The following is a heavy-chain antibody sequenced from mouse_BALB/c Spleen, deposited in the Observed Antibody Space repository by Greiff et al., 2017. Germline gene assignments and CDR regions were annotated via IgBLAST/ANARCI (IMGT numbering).Heavy chain of an antibody. CDR1: GYAFTNYL. D-gene: IGHD1-1*01. CDR3: AKGDYYGSSQAWFAY. J-gene: IGHJ3*01. CDR2: INPGSGGT. Sequence: QVQLQPSGAELVRPRTSVKVSCKASGYAFTNYLIEWVKPRPGQGLEWIGVINPGSGGTNYNEKFKGKATLTADKSSSTAYMQLSSLTSDDSAVYFCAKGDYYGSSQAWFAYWGQGTLVTVSA. V-gene: IGHV1-54*01.